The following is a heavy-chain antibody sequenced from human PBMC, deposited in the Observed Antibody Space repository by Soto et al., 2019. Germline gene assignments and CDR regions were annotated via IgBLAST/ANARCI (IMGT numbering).Heavy chain of an antibody. J-gene: IGHJ6*03. Sequence: GGSLRLSCAASGFTFSTYGMHWVRQAPGKGLEWVAVISYDGSKKYYADSVKGRFTISRDDSKNTLYLQMNSPRAEDTALYYCAKDTWQQQNPGYYFYYMDVWGKGTTVTVSS. CDR1: GFTFSTYG. CDR3: AKDTWQQQNPGYYFYYMDV. V-gene: IGHV3-30*18. D-gene: IGHD6-13*01. CDR2: ISYDGSKK.